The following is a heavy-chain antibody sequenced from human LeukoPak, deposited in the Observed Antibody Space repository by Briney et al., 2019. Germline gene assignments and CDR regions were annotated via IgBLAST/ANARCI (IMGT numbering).Heavy chain of an antibody. V-gene: IGHV4-39*01. Sequence: SETLSLTCTVSGGSINGNNYYWGWIRQPPGKGLEWIASVYYSGDTWYNPSLKSRVTISVDTSKNQFSLKVTSVTAADTSVYYCARLPELLNDPFDYWGQGTLVTVSS. CDR2: VYYSGDT. D-gene: IGHD1-7*01. J-gene: IGHJ4*02. CDR1: GGSINGNNYY. CDR3: ARLPELLNDPFDY.